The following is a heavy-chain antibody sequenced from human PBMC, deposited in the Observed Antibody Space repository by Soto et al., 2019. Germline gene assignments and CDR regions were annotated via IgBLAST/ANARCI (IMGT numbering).Heavy chain of an antibody. CDR3: ATPGGSGYADVFDI. J-gene: IGHJ3*02. D-gene: IGHD3-3*01. Sequence: QVHLVQCGAEVKKPGASVTVSCKASGYTFVDYGLNWVRQAPGQGLEWMGWIGVYNGHTNYAQNLQGRVTMSADTSTSTAYMELRCLRSDDTAVYYCATPGGSGYADVFDIFGLGTMVTVSS. CDR1: GYTFVDYG. CDR2: IGVYNGHT. V-gene: IGHV1-18*01.